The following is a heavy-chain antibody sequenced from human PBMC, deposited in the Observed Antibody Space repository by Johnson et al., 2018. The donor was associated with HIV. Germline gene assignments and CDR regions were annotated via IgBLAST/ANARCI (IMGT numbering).Heavy chain of an antibody. V-gene: IGHV3-30*04. J-gene: IGHJ3*02. CDR1: GFTFSSYA. D-gene: IGHD6-13*01. Sequence: QVQLVESGGGVVQPGRSLRLSCAASGFTFSSYAMHWVRQAPGKGLEWVAVISYDGSNKHYADSVKGRFTISRDNSKNTLYLQMNSLRAEDTAVYFCARGKGAAVGLDAFDIWGQGIRVTVSS. CDR2: ISYDGSNK. CDR3: ARGKGAAVGLDAFDI.